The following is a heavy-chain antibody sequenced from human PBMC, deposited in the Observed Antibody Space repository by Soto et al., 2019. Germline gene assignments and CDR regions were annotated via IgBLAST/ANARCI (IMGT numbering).Heavy chain of an antibody. J-gene: IGHJ4*02. CDR3: ARMGDYGTKSPAGY. CDR2: IYPGDSDT. V-gene: IGHV5-51*01. D-gene: IGHD4-17*01. CDR1: GNSCTSYW. Sequence: XESLKVSWQGSGNSCTSYWIGWVLQMPGKGLEWMGIIYPGDSDTRYSPSFQGQVTISADKSISTAHLQWSSLKASDTAMYYCARMGDYGTKSPAGYWGQGTLVTVSS.